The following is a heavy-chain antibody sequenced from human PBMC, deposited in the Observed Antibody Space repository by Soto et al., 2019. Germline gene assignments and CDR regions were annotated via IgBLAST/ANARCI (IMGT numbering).Heavy chain of an antibody. CDR1: GGSISSGGYY. CDR2: IYYSGST. CDR3: ARGISAPSYYFDY. Sequence: SETLSLTCTVSGGSISSGGYYWSWIRQHPGKGLEWIGYIYYSGSTYYNPSLKSRVTISVDTSKNQFSLKLSSVTAADTAVYYCARGISAPSYYFDYWGQGTLVTVSS. D-gene: IGHD6-13*01. J-gene: IGHJ4*02. V-gene: IGHV4-31*03.